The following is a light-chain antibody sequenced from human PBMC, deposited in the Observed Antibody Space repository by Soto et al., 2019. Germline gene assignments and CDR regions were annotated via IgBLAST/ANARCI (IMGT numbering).Light chain of an antibody. CDR1: SSDVGSYNL. CDR2: EGS. V-gene: IGLV2-23*01. J-gene: IGLJ2*01. Sequence: QSALTQPASVSGSPGQSVSISCTGTSSDVGSYNLVSWYQQHPGKAPKVLIFEGSKGPSGVSNRFCASKSGNTASLTISGLQAEDEADYYCCSYAGSSTLVFGGGTKLTVL. CDR3: CSYAGSSTLV.